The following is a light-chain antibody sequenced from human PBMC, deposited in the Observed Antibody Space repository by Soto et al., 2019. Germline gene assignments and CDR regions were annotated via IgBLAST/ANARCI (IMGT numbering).Light chain of an antibody. CDR2: EVT. J-gene: IGLJ2*01. CDR1: SSDIGAYNY. V-gene: IGLV2-14*03. CDR3: SSYTSTSTPVV. Sequence: QSALTQPASVSGSPGQSITISCAGTSSDIGAYNYVSWYQQHPGKAPKLIIYEVTNRPSGVSIRFSASKSGNTASLTISGLQAEDEADYYCSSYTSTSTPVVFGGGTKVTVL.